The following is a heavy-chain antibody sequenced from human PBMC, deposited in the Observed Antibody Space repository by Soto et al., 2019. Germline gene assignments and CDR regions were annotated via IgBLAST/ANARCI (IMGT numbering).Heavy chain of an antibody. CDR3: ARGQEGIVATH. D-gene: IGHD5-12*01. V-gene: IGHV4-34*01. CDR2: IKDGGST. J-gene: IGHJ4*02. Sequence: QVQLQQCGAGLLKPSETLSLTCAVNGGSLTGYYWSWIRQPPGKGLEWIGEIKDGGSTNYSPSLRGRATISSDTSNNQFSLKLNSVTAADTAVYYCARGQEGIVATHWDQGALVTVSS. CDR1: GGSLTGYY.